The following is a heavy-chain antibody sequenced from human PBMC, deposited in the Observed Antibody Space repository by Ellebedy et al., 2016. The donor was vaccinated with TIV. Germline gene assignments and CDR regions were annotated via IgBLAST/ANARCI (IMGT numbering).Heavy chain of an antibody. CDR3: ARGASRLDP. CDR1: DFIFGDFS. CDR2: ITPSGGTT. J-gene: IGHJ5*02. Sequence: GGSLRLSXSASDFIFGDFSMNWVRQAPGKGLEWVSAITPSGGTTYYADSVKGRFTISRDNSKNTLFLQMKRLRGDDTAVYYCARGASRLDPWGQGTLVTVSS. V-gene: IGHV3-23*01.